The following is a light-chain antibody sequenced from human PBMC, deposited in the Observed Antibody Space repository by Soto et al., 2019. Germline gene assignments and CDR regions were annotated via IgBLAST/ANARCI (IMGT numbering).Light chain of an antibody. CDR1: QSVSSY. CDR3: QQRSNWPPKLT. CDR2: DAS. Sequence: EIVLTQSPATLSLSPGKRATLSCRASQSVSSYLAWYQQKPGQAPRLLIYDASNRATGIPARFSGSVSGTDFTLTISSLEPEDFAGYYCQQRSNWPPKLTFGGGTKVEIK. V-gene: IGKV3-11*01. J-gene: IGKJ4*01.